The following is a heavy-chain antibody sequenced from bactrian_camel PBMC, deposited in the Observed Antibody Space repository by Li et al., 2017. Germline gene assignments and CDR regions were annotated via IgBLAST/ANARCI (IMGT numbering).Heavy chain of an antibody. Sequence: QLVESGGGLVQPGGSLRLSCAASGFTFSSYWMYWVRQAPGKGLEWVSSINSGGGSTYYADSVKGRFTISRDNAKNTAYLQFNSLKTEDTAVYYCAAAEEGWVPSNYWGQGTQVTVS. CDR1: GFTFSSYW. J-gene: IGHJ4*01. CDR3: AAAEEGWVPSNY. V-gene: IGHV3S25*01. CDR2: INSGGGST. D-gene: IGHD5*01.